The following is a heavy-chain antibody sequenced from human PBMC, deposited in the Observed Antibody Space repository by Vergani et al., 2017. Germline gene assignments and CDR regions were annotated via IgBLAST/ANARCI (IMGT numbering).Heavy chain of an antibody. CDR2: IYPGDSDT. V-gene: IGHV5-51*03. J-gene: IGHJ3*02. CDR3: ARRSPYGSPIDAFNI. CDR1: GYSFTSYW. D-gene: IGHD6-13*01. Sequence: EVQLVQSGAEVKKPGESLKISCKGSGYSFTSYWIGWVRQMPGKGLEWMGIIYPGDSDTRYSSSFQGQVTISADKSISTAYLQWTSLKASDTAIYYCARRSPYGSPIDAFNIWGQGTMVTVSS.